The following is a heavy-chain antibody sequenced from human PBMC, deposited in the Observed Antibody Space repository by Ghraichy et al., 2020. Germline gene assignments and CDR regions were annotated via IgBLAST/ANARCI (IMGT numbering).Heavy chain of an antibody. J-gene: IGHJ5*02. Sequence: SQTPSLTCTVSGGSISSSSYYWGWIRQPPGKGLEWIGSIYYSGSTYYNPSLKSRVTISVDTSKNQFSLKLSSVTAADTAVYYCASSYYDILTGYYPHTFDPWGLGTLVTVSS. V-gene: IGHV4-39*01. CDR2: IYYSGST. CDR3: ASSYYDILTGYYPHTFDP. CDR1: GGSISSSSYY. D-gene: IGHD3-9*01.